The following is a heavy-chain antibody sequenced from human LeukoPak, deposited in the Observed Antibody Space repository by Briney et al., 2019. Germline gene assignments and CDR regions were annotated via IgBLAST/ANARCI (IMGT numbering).Heavy chain of an antibody. D-gene: IGHD3-22*01. J-gene: IGHJ4*02. CDR3: SRGLDSRKLGY. Sequence: SSETLSLTCTVSGASFNSDDQYWNWIRQSPGKGLEWIGSIHPSGMLYNDPSLESRVTMSRDTSKNQFSLNLNSVTAADTAVYFCSRGLDSRKLGYWGQGILVTVSS. CDR1: GASFNSDDQY. V-gene: IGHV4-31*03. CDR2: IHPSGML.